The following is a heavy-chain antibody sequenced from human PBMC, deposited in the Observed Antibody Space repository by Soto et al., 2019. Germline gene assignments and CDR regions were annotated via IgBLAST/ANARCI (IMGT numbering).Heavy chain of an antibody. D-gene: IGHD3-3*01. J-gene: IGHJ4*02. CDR3: ASSWSGEAHFDY. V-gene: IGHV1-46*01. Sequence: QVQLVQSGAEVKKPGASVKVSCKASGYTFTSYYMHWVRQAPGQGLEWMGIINPSGGSTSYAQKFQGRVTMTRDTSTSTVYMELSSLRSEDTAVYYCASSWSGEAHFDYWGQGTLVTVSS. CDR2: INPSGGST. CDR1: GYTFTSYY.